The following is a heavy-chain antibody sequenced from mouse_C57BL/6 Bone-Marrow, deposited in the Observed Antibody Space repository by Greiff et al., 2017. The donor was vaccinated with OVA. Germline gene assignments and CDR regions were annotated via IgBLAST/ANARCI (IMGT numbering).Heavy chain of an antibody. Sequence: EVKLMESEGGLVQPGSSMKLSCTASGFTFSDYYMAWVRQVPEKGLEWVANINYDGSSTYYLDSLKSRFIISRDNAKNILYLQMSSLKSEDTATDYWARDLWYFDVWGTGTTGTVAS. CDR2: INYDGSST. J-gene: IGHJ1*03. CDR3: ARDLWYFDV. CDR1: GFTFSDYY. V-gene: IGHV5-16*01.